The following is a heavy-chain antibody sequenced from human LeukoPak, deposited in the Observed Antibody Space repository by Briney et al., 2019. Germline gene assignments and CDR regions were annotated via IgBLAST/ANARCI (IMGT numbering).Heavy chain of an antibody. V-gene: IGHV3-30*03. Sequence: PGRSLRLSCAASGFTFSSYGMHWVRQAPGKGLEWVAVISYDGSNKYYADSVKGRFTISGDNSKNTLYLQMNSLRAEDTAVYYCARDRWGDYSNENWFDPWGQGTLVTVSS. CDR1: GFTFSSYG. J-gene: IGHJ5*02. D-gene: IGHD4-11*01. CDR2: ISYDGSNK. CDR3: ARDRWGDYSNENWFDP.